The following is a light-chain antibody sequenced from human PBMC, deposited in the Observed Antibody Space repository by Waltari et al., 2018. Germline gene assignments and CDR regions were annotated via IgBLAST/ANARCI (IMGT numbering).Light chain of an antibody. V-gene: IGLV1-44*01. Sequence: QSVLTQPPSASGTPGQRVTISYSGSSSNIGRNPVNRYQQPPGTAPKLLIHSNNQRPSGVPDRFSVSKSGTSASLAISGLQSEDEADYYCATWDASLTGWVFGGGTKLTVL. J-gene: IGLJ2*01. CDR3: ATWDASLTGWV. CDR2: SNN. CDR1: SSNIGRNP.